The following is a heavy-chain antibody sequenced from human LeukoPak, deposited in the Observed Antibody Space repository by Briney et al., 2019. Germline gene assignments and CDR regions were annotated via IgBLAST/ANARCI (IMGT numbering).Heavy chain of an antibody. J-gene: IGHJ4*02. CDR1: GGSISSYY. CDR3: ARVGYYDSSGYYTDDY. D-gene: IGHD3-22*01. V-gene: IGHV4-59*01. Sequence: SETLSLTCTVSGGSISSYYWSWIRQPAGKGLEWIGYIYYSGSTNYNPSLKSRVTISVDTSKNQFSLKLSSVTAADTAVYYCARVGYYDSSGYYTDDYWGQGTLVTVSS. CDR2: IYYSGST.